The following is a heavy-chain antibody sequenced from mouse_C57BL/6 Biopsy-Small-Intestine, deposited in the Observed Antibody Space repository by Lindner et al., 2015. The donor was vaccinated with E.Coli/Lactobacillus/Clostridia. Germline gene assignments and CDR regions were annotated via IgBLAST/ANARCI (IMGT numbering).Heavy chain of an antibody. V-gene: IGHV10-1*01. CDR2: IRSKSNNYAT. J-gene: IGHJ2*01. Sequence: QLQESGGGLVQPKGSLKLSCAASGFSFNTYAMNWVRQAPGKGLEWVARIRSKSNNYATYYADSVKDRFTISRDDSESMLYLQMNNLKTEDTAMYYCARQGELLRYFDYWGQGTTLTVSS. CDR1: GFSFNTYA. D-gene: IGHD1-1*01. CDR3: ARQGELLRYFDY.